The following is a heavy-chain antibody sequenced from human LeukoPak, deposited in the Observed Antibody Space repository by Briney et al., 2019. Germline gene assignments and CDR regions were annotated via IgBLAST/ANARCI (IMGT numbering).Heavy chain of an antibody. J-gene: IGHJ4*02. CDR3: ARDHYYDSSGYAPLDY. CDR1: GYTFTGYY. CDR2: INPNSGGT. Sequence: ASVKVSCKASGYTFTGYYMHWVRQAPGQGLEWMGWINPNSGGTNYAQKFQGRVTMTRDTSISTAYMELSRLRSDDTAVYYCARDHYYDSSGYAPLDYWGQGTLVTVSS. D-gene: IGHD3-22*01. V-gene: IGHV1-2*02.